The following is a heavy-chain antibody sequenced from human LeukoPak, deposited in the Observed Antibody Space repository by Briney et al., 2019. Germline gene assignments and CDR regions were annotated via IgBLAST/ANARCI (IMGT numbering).Heavy chain of an antibody. CDR2: ISYDGSNK. CDR1: GFTFSSYA. Sequence: PGGSLRLSCAASGFTFSSYAMHWVRQAPGKGLEWVAVISYDGSNKYYADSVKGRFTISRDNSKNTLYLQMNSLRAEDTALYYCAGGLSVRGYYYYYYGMDVWGQGTTVTVSS. CDR3: AGGLSVRGYYYYYYGMDV. J-gene: IGHJ6*02. V-gene: IGHV3-30-3*01. D-gene: IGHD3-10*01.